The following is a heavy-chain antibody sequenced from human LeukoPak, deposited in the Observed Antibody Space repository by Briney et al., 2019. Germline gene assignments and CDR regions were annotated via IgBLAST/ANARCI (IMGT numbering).Heavy chain of an antibody. CDR1: GFTFSNYG. J-gene: IGHJ4*02. CDR2: IFPSGGEI. D-gene: IGHD2-8*02. V-gene: IGHV3-23*01. CDR3: ATYRQVLLPFES. Sequence: TGGSLRLSCAASGFTFSNYGMHWVRQPPGKGLEWVSSIFPSGGEIHYADSVRGRFTISRDNSKSTLSLQMNSLRAEDTAIYYCATYRQVLLPFESWGQGTLVTVSS.